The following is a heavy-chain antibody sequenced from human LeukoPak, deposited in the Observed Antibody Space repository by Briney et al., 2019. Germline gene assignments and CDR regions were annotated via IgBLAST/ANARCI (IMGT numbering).Heavy chain of an antibody. CDR1: GFTFSSYA. D-gene: IGHD3-22*01. V-gene: IGHV3-23*01. J-gene: IGHJ4*02. CDR2: ILASGGGT. Sequence: GGSLRLSCAASGFTFSSYAMTWVRQAPGKGLEWVSAILASGGGTNYADSAKGRFTISRDNSKKTLYLQMNSLRAEDTAVYYCAKNYYESSGYYSWYFDYWGQGTQVTVSS. CDR3: AKNYYESSGYYSWYFDY.